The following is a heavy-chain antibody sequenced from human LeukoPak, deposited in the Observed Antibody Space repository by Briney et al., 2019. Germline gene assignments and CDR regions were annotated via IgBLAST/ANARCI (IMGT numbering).Heavy chain of an antibody. CDR3: ARARDVCGGGCPEVANWFDP. CDR2: ISHSGNT. V-gene: IGHV4-31*03. D-gene: IGHD2-21*02. CDR1: GGSIRSSGHY. Sequence: SETLSLTCTVSGGSIRSSGHYWTWIRQHPERGLEWIGYISHSGNTYYNPSLKTRISISLGTSSNHFSLRLSSVTAADTAVYYCARARDVCGGGCPEVANWFDPWGQGTLVTVSS. J-gene: IGHJ5*02.